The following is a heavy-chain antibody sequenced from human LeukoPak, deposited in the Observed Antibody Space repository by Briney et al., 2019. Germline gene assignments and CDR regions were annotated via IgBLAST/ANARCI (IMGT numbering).Heavy chain of an antibody. CDR2: INHSGRT. J-gene: IGHJ4*02. V-gene: IGHV4-34*01. D-gene: IGHD3-22*01. Sequence: SETLSLTCAVYGGSFSGYYWSWIRQAPGKGLEWIGEINHSGRTKYNPSLKSRVTISGDTSKNQFSLKLSSVTAADTAVYYCARGPPVDYYDGSGYSTDYWGQGTLVTVSS. CDR3: ARGPPVDYYDGSGYSTDY. CDR1: GGSFSGYY.